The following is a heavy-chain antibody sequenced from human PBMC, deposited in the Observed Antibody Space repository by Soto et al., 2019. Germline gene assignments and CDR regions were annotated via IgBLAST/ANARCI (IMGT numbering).Heavy chain of an antibody. CDR3: ARRVLDYCLGGSCDPRTTDY. J-gene: IGHJ4*02. Sequence: ASVKVSCKASGYTFTGYYMHWVRQAPGQRLEWMGWINPNSGGTNYAQKFQGWVTMTRDTSISTAYMGLSRLRSDDTAVYYRARRVLDYCLGGSCDPRTTDYWGRGTLGAVSS. CDR1: GYTFTGYY. V-gene: IGHV1-2*04. D-gene: IGHD2-15*01. CDR2: INPNSGGT.